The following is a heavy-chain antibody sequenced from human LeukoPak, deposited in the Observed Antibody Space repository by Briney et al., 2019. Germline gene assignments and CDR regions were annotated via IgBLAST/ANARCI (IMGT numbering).Heavy chain of an antibody. V-gene: IGHV3-72*01. J-gene: IGHJ4*02. CDR1: GFTFSDSF. D-gene: IGHD6-13*01. CDR3: ATSSWYRLAY. CDR2: SRNNADSYTA. Sequence: GGSLRLSCAASGFTFSDSFMSWLRQAPGKGLEWVGRSRNNADSYTAEYAVSVKGRFTISRDESKNSLYLQISSLETEDAAVYYCATSSWYRLAYWGQGSLVTVSS.